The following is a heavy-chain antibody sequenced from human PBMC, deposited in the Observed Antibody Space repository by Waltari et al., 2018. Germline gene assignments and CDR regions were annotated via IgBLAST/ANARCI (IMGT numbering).Heavy chain of an antibody. J-gene: IGHJ5*02. CDR1: GFTFSSYT. CDR3: ARDLSSGWSNWFDP. CDR2: ISGGSSYT. Sequence: EVQLVGSGGGLVKPGGSLRLSCAASGFTFSSYTMNWVRQAPGKGLEWVSSISGGSSYTYYADSVKGRFTISRDNVKNSLYLQMNSLRAEDTAVYYCARDLSSGWSNWFDPWGQGTLVTVSS. V-gene: IGHV3-21*02. D-gene: IGHD6-19*01.